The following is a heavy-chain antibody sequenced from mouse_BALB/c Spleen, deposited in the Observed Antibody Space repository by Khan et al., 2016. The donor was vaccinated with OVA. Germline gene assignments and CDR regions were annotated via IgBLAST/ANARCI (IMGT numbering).Heavy chain of an antibody. CDR2: IDPCNGGT. V-gene: IGHV1S135*01. J-gene: IGHJ3*01. CDR3: ARGAFGY. Sequence: VQLQQSGPELMKPGASVNISCKASGYSFTSYYIHWVRQSHGKSLEWIGYIDPCNGGTDYNQKFKGKATLTVDKSSSTAYMHLSSLTSEDSAVYYCARGAFGYWGQGTLVTVSA. CDR1: GYSFTSYY.